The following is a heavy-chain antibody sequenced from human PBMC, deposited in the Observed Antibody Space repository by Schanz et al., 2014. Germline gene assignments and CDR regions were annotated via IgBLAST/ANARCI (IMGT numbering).Heavy chain of an antibody. CDR2: LYYTGKT. J-gene: IGHJ4*02. Sequence: QLHLQESGPGLAKPSETLSLICSVSGGSISTSSRYWGWIRQSPGKGLEWLGSLYYTGKTHYNPPLKSKVTISLDTSKNQFSLNLTSVTAADTAVYYCVRHGNYEFWHGPTPQFENWGQGTLVTVS. V-gene: IGHV4-39*01. D-gene: IGHD3-3*01. CDR1: GGSISTSSRY. CDR3: VRHGNYEFWHGPTPQFEN.